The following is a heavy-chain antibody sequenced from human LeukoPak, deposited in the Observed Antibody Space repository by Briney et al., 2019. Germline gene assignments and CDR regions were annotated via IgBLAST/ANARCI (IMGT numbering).Heavy chain of an antibody. J-gene: IGHJ3*02. Sequence: SETLSLTCTVSGGSISTYYWNWIRQPPGKGLEWIGYIYYSGTTNYNPSLKSRVSMSVDTSKNQFSLKLSSVTAADTAVYYCARDRGYGDYGDAFDIWGQGTMVTVSS. CDR3: ARDRGYGDYGDAFDI. CDR1: GGSISTYY. CDR2: IYYSGTT. V-gene: IGHV4-59*01. D-gene: IGHD4-17*01.